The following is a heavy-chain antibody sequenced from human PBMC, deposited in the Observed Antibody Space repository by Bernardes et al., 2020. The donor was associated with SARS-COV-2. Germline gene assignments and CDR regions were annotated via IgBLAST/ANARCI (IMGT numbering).Heavy chain of an antibody. CDR3: ARSPEGRGDGYVFDY. CDR1: GFTFSSYS. D-gene: IGHD5-12*01. V-gene: IGHV3-21*01. J-gene: IGHJ4*02. Sequence: GGSLRLSCAASGFTFSSYSMNWVRQAPGKGLEWVSSISSSSSYIYYADSVKGRFTISRDNAKNSLYLQMNSLRAEDTAVYYCARSPEGRGDGYVFDYWGQGTLVTVSS. CDR2: ISSSSSYI.